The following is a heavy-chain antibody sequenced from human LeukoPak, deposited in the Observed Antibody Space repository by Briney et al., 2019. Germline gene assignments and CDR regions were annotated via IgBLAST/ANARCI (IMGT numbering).Heavy chain of an antibody. Sequence: GGSLRLSCAASGFTFSSYSMNWVRQAPGKGLEWVSSISSSSSYIYYADSVKGRFTISRDNAKNSLYLQMNSLRAEDTAVYYCARDPGVVVPLAFDIWGQGTMVTVSS. J-gene: IGHJ3*02. D-gene: IGHD3-22*01. V-gene: IGHV3-21*01. CDR1: GFTFSSYS. CDR3: ARDPGVVVPLAFDI. CDR2: ISSSSSYI.